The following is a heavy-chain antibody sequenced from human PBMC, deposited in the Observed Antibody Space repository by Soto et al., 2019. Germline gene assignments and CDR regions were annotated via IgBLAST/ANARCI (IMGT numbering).Heavy chain of an antibody. CDR3: AQGSQYSASSDY. V-gene: IGHV1-69*06. CDR2: IIPIFGTA. Sequence: SVTVYCKASGGTFSSYAISWVRQAPGQGLEWMGGIIPIFGTANYAQKFQGRVTITADKSTSTAYMELSSLRSEDTAVYYCAQGSQYSASSDYWGQGTLVTVSS. D-gene: IGHD2-21*01. CDR1: GGTFSSYA. J-gene: IGHJ4*02.